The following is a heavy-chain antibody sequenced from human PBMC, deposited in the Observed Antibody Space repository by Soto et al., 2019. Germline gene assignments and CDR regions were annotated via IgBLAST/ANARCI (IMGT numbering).Heavy chain of an antibody. CDR2: VIPVFNTS. CDR3: ARGDEMTAVTSFEY. Sequence: SVKVSCKASGGAFGRYSVSWVRQAPGQGLEWIGGVIPVFNTSNYSLKFQGRVAIFADLSTSTVFMELRSLRSEDTALYYCARGDEMTAVTSFEYWGQGTLLTVSS. J-gene: IGHJ4*02. V-gene: IGHV1-69*13. D-gene: IGHD4-17*01. CDR1: GGAFGRYS.